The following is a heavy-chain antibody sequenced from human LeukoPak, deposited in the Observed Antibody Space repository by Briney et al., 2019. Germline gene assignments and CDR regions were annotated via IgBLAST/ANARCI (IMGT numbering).Heavy chain of an antibody. CDR1: GGSISSSSYY. D-gene: IGHD3-22*01. CDR3: ARVPYYYDSSGYYEYYFDY. CDR2: IYYSGST. V-gene: IGHV4-61*05. J-gene: IGHJ4*02. Sequence: SETLSLTCTVSGGSISSSSYYWGWIRQPPGKGLEWIGHIYYSGSTNYNPSLKSRVTISVDTSKNQFSLKLSSVTAADTAVYYCARVPYYYDSSGYYEYYFDYWGQGTLVTVSS.